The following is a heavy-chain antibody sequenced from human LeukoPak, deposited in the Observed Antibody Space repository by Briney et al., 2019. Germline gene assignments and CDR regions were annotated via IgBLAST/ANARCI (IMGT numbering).Heavy chain of an antibody. Sequence: PGGTLRLSCAASGFTFSSYSMNWVRQAPGKGLEWVSHISSSSSTIYYADSVKGRFTISRDNAKNSLYLQMNSLRAEDTAVYYCARAGFTFSDYFGSFFDYWGQGSVVTVSS. D-gene: IGHD3-10*01. V-gene: IGHV3-48*01. CDR1: GFTFSSYS. CDR2: ISSSSSTI. J-gene: IGHJ4*02. CDR3: ARAGFTFSDYFGSFFDY.